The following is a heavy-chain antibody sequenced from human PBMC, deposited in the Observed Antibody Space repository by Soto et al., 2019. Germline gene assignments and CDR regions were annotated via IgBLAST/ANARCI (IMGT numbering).Heavy chain of an antibody. D-gene: IGHD2-15*01. Sequence: GSSVKVSCKASGYNLVAYYSYWVRPAPGRGLELVWWMNPITGGTEYEQWLRDRVTMTRDTSINTAYMELRRLGSDDTAIYFCARGRVAASQFHPPHGFDVRGQGTKVTVYS. V-gene: IGHV1-2*02. CDR3: ARGRVAASQFHPPHGFDV. CDR1: GYNLVAYY. J-gene: IGHJ6*02. CDR2: MNPITGGT.